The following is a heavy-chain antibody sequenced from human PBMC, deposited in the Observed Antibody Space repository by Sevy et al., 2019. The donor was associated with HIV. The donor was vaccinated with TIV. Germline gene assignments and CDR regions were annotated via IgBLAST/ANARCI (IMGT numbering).Heavy chain of an antibody. J-gene: IGHJ4*02. Sequence: SETLSLTCSVSGASISSTDYYWGWIRQSPGKGLEWIASIRHGAHTFYNPSLKSRVTISADTSKNQFSLKLSSVTAADTSIYYCVGPKLTYSSGWHYFDYWGQGTVVTVSS. CDR3: VGPKLTYSSGWHYFDY. CDR2: IRHGAHT. CDR1: GASISSTDYY. D-gene: IGHD6-19*01. V-gene: IGHV4-39*01.